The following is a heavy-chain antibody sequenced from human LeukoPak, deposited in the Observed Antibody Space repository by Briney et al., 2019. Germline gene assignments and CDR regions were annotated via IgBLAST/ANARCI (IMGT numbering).Heavy chain of an antibody. CDR2: ISAYNGNT. D-gene: IGHD3-10*01. V-gene: IGHV1-18*01. J-gene: IGHJ4*02. CDR3: AREEGEWFGELFLPFKY. CDR1: GYTFTSYG. Sequence: ASVKVSCKASGYTFTSYGISWVRQAPGQGLEWMGWISAYNGNTNYAQKLQGRVTMTRDTSINTAYMELSRLRSDDTAVYYCAREEGEWFGELFLPFKYWGQGTLVTVSS.